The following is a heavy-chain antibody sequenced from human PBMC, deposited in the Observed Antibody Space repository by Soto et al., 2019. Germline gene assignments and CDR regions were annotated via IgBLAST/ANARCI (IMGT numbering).Heavy chain of an antibody. CDR3: ARVYDHCSGGSCHAEYFQH. D-gene: IGHD2-15*01. CDR2: INPNSGGT. J-gene: IGHJ1*01. V-gene: IGHV1-2*04. Sequence: GASVKVSCKASGYTFTGYYMHWVRQAPGQGLEWMGWINPNSGGTNYAQKFQGWVTMTRDTSISTAYMELSRLRSDDTAVYYCARVYDHCSGGSCHAEYFQHWGQGTLVTVSS. CDR1: GYTFTGYY.